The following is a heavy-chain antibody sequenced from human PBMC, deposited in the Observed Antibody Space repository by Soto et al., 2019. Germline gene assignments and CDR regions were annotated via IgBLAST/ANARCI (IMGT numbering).Heavy chain of an antibody. D-gene: IGHD2-15*01. V-gene: IGHV3-33*01. CDR3: GREGGNKVVVVGNFDY. CDR1: GFTFSSYG. J-gene: IGHJ4*02. Sequence: QVQLVESGGGVVQPGRSLRLSCAASGFTFSSYGMHWVRQAPGKGLEWVAVIWYDGSNKYYADSVKGRFTISRDNSKNTLYLQKNSLRGEDTAVVYCGREGGNKVVVVGNFDYWGQGTLVTVSS. CDR2: IWYDGSNK.